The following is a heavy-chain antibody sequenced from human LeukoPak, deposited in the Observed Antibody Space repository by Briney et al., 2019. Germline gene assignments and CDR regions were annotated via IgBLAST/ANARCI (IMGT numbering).Heavy chain of an antibody. CDR2: ISSGSSYI. V-gene: IGHV3-21*06. CDR3: ARSQGRAQREYGMDV. D-gene: IGHD1-1*01. CDR1: GFTFKNYG. J-gene: IGHJ6*02. Sequence: GGSLRLSCAASGFTFKNYGMNWVRQAPGKGLEWVSSISSGSSYIDYADSLQGRFTISRGNAKSSLYLQMNSLRGEDTAVYYCARSQGRAQREYGMDVWGQGTTVTVSS.